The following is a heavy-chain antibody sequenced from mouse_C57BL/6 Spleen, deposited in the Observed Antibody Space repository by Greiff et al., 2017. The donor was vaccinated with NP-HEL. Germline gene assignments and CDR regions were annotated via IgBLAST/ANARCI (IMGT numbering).Heavy chain of an antibody. CDR3: ARSPGSSLYIDY. V-gene: IGHV1-69*01. Sequence: QVQLQQPGAELVMPGASVKLSCKASGYTFTSYWMHWVKQRPGQGLEWIGEIDPSDSYTNYNQKFKGKSTLTVDKSSSTAYMQLSSLTSEDSAVYYCARSPGSSLYIDYWGQGTTLTVSS. CDR2: IDPSDSYT. D-gene: IGHD1-1*01. CDR1: GYTFTSYW. J-gene: IGHJ2*01.